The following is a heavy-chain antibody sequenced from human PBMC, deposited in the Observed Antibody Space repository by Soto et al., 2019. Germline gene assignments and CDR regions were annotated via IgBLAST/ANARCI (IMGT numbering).Heavy chain of an antibody. D-gene: IGHD6-19*01. CDR2: ISYDGSNK. V-gene: IGHV3-30*18. CDR3: AKLAWLGYFDY. Sequence: QVQLVESGGGVVQPGRSLRLSCAASGFTFSSYGMHWVRQAPGKGLEWVAVISYDGSNKYYADSVKGRFTISRDNSKNTLYLQMNSLRSEDTAVYYCAKLAWLGYFDYWGQGTLVTVSS. CDR1: GFTFSSYG. J-gene: IGHJ4*02.